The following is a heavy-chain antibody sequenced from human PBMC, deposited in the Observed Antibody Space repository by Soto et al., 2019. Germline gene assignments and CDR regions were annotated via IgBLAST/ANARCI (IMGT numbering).Heavy chain of an antibody. CDR2: IYYSGST. CDR3: ARGGGDYYDSSGHFDY. D-gene: IGHD3-22*01. CDR1: GGSISSGGYY. J-gene: IGHJ4*02. V-gene: IGHV4-31*03. Sequence: QVQLQESGPGLVKPSQTLSLTCTVSGGSISSGGYYWSWIRQHPGKGLEWIGYIYYSGSTYYNPSLKSRVTISVDTSKNQFPLKLSSVTAADTAVYYCARGGGDYYDSSGHFDYWGQGTLVTVSS.